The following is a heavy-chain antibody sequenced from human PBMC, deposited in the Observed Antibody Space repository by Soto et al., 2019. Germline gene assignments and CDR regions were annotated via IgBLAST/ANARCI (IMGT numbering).Heavy chain of an antibody. V-gene: IGHV1-3*01. CDR1: GYTFTNYA. CDR3: ASSPATYYDILTGYYEFDP. CDR2: INAGNGNT. Sequence: ASVKVSCKASGYTFTNYAMHWVRQAPGQRLEWMGWINAGNGNTKYSQKFQGRVTITRDTSASTAYMELSSLRSEDTAVYYCASSPATYYDILTGYYEFDPWGQGTLVTVSS. D-gene: IGHD3-9*01. J-gene: IGHJ5*02.